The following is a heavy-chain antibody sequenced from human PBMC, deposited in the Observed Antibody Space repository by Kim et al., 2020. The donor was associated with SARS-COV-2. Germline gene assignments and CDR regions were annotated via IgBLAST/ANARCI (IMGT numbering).Heavy chain of an antibody. V-gene: IGHV4-34*01. J-gene: IGHJ3*02. D-gene: IGHD3-10*01. CDR3: ARGPVLLWFGELLGRSAFDI. Sequence: SETLSLTCAVYGGSFSGYYWSWIRQPPGKGLEWIGEINHSGSTNYNPSLKSRVTISVDTSKNQFSLKLSSVTAADTAVYYCARGPVLLWFGELLGRSAFDIWGQGTMVPVSS. CDR2: INHSGST. CDR1: GGSFSGYY.